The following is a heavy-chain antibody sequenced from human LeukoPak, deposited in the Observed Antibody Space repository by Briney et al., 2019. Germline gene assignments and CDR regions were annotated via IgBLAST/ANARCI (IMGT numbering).Heavy chain of an antibody. CDR2: ISGSGGST. V-gene: IGHV3-23*01. J-gene: IGHJ6*02. D-gene: IGHD3-3*01. CDR1: GFTFSSYA. Sequence: GGSLRLSCAASGFTFSSYAMSWVRQAPGKGLEWVSAISGSGGSTYYADSVKGRFTISRDNSKNTLYLQMNSVRAEDTAVYYCAKDLPVSRFLEWSDYYYYGVDVWGQGTTVTVSS. CDR3: AKDLPVSRFLEWSDYYYYGVDV.